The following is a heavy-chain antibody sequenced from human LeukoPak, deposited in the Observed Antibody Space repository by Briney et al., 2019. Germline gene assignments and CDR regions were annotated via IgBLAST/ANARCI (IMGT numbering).Heavy chain of an antibody. D-gene: IGHD6-19*01. CDR3: AKGIYSSGWSYFDY. Sequence: GGSLRLSCAASGFTFSSYVMTWVRQAPGRGLEWVSTLSGSGITTYYADSVKGRFTISRDNSKNTLYLQMNSLRAEDTAVYYCAKGIYSSGWSYFDYWGHGTLVTVSS. CDR2: LSGSGITT. V-gene: IGHV3-23*01. CDR1: GFTFSSYV. J-gene: IGHJ4*01.